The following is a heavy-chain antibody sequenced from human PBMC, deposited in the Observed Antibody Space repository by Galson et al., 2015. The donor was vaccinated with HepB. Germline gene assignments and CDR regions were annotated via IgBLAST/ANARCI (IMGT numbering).Heavy chain of an antibody. Sequence: SVTVSCKASGSSFTSYGLSWVRQAPGQGLEWMGWIIVYSGNTNYAQKLQGRVTMTTDTSTNTAYMELRSLRSDDTAVYFCARTVMTSYDYWGQGTLVTVSS. CDR3: ARTVMTSYDY. V-gene: IGHV1-18*04. D-gene: IGHD2-21*02. CDR2: IIVYSGNT. J-gene: IGHJ4*02. CDR1: GSSFTSYG.